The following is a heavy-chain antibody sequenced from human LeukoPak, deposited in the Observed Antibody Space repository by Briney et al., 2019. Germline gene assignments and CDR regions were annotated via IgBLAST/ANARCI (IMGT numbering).Heavy chain of an antibody. CDR3: ARVERGGVLVV. CDR1: GYTFTSYG. D-gene: IGHD3-16*01. J-gene: IGHJ4*02. V-gene: IGHV1-69*10. Sequence: SVKVSCKASGYTFTSYGITWVRQAPGQGLEWMGGVIPILGTPNYAQKFQGRVTITADKSTTTVSIDLRSLRSDDTAVYYCARVERGGVLVVWGPGTLVIVSS. CDR2: VIPILGTP.